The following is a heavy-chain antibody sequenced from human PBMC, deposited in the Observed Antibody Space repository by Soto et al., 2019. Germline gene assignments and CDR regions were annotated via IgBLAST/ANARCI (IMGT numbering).Heavy chain of an antibody. J-gene: IGHJ4*02. Sequence: QVQLVQSGAEVKKPGASVKVSCKASGYTFTNHGISWLRQAPGQGLEWLGWISGHNGNTKYAQRLQGRVTMTTDTSTSTAYMELRSLKSDDTAVYYCARALYPLAYYFDYWGQGTLVTVSS. CDR1: GYTFTNHG. V-gene: IGHV1-18*01. CDR2: ISGHNGNT. CDR3: ARALYPLAYYFDY.